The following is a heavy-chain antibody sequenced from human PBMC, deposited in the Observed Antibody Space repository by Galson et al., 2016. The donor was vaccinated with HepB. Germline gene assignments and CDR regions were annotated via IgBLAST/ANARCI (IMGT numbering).Heavy chain of an antibody. CDR1: GFTFSSYW. V-gene: IGHV3-7*01. CDR3: ARVRYYGSDL. Sequence: SLRLSCAASGFTFSSYWMSWVRQAPGKGLEWVANIKQDESEKYYVDSIKGRFTIFRDNGEQSLYLQMNSLRAEDTAVYYCARVRYYGSDLWGQETLVTVSS. D-gene: IGHD3-10*01. CDR2: IKQDESEK. J-gene: IGHJ5*02.